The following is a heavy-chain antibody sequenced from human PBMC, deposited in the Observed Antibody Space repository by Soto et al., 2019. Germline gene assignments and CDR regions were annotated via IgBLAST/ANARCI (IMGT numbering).Heavy chain of an antibody. D-gene: IGHD1-26*01. V-gene: IGHV3-30-3*01. Sequence: QVQLAESGGGVVQPGRSLRLSCAASGFTFSSYVMHWVRQAPGKGLEWVAVISYDGSNKYYAHSVRGRFTISRDNSKNTLFLQMNSLRAEDTAVYYCARDSVDTGNYDLSGGFDYWGQGTLVTVSS. CDR2: ISYDGSNK. J-gene: IGHJ4*02. CDR1: GFTFSSYV. CDR3: ARDSVDTGNYDLSGGFDY.